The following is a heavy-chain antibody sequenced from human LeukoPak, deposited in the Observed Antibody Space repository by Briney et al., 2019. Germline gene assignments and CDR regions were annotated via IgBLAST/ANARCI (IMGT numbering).Heavy chain of an antibody. CDR1: GYTFTGYY. CDR3: ARDLVPYYYDSSGPGAFDI. Sequence: ASVKVSCKASGYTFTGYYMHWVRQAPGQGLEWMGWINPNSGGTNYAQKFQGRVTMTRDTSISTAYMELSRLRSDDTAVYYCARDLVPYYYDSSGPGAFDIWGQGTMVTVSS. V-gene: IGHV1-2*02. D-gene: IGHD3-22*01. CDR2: INPNSGGT. J-gene: IGHJ3*02.